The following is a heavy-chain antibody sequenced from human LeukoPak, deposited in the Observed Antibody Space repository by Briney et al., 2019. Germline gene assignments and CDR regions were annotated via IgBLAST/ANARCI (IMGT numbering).Heavy chain of an antibody. Sequence: GASVKVSCKASGYTFTSYDITWVRQAPGQGLEWMGGISANKGNTNYAQKLQGRVTMTTDTSTSTAYMELRSLRSDDTAVYYCARSPTKRVPEDYWGQGTLVTVSS. J-gene: IGHJ4*02. CDR2: ISANKGNT. D-gene: IGHD2-2*01. CDR3: ARSPTKRVPEDY. CDR1: GYTFTSYD. V-gene: IGHV1-18*01.